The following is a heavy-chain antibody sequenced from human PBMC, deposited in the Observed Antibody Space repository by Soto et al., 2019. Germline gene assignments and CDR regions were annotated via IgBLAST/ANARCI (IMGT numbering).Heavy chain of an antibody. Sequence: QVQLVQPGAEVKKPGASVKVSCKASGYTFTSYYMHWVRQAPGQGLEWMGRINPSGGSTDYAQKFQGRGTMARDGSTGTVYMELSSLRSEDTAVYYCAKDRGRATAGEYYYYGMDVWGQGTTVTVSS. CDR1: GYTFTSYY. D-gene: IGHD6-13*01. V-gene: IGHV1-46*01. J-gene: IGHJ6*02. CDR2: INPSGGST. CDR3: AKDRGRATAGEYYYYGMDV.